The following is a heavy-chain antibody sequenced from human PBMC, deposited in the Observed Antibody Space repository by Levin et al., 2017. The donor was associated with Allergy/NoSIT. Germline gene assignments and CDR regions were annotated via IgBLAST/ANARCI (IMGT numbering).Heavy chain of an antibody. D-gene: IGHD1-1*01. Sequence: VASVKVSCKVSGYTLTELSMHWVRQAPGKGLEWMGGFDPEDGETIYAQKFQGRVTMTEDTSTDTAYMELSSLRSEDTAVYYCATGIGTGTVYGMDVWGQGTTVTVSS. V-gene: IGHV1-24*01. CDR2: FDPEDGET. CDR1: GYTLTELS. J-gene: IGHJ6*02. CDR3: ATGIGTGTVYGMDV.